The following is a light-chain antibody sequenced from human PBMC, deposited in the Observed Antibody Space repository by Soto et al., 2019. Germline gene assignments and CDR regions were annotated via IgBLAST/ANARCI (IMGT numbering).Light chain of an antibody. J-gene: IGLJ3*02. CDR2: AVS. Sequence: QSVLTQPASVSGSPGQSITISCTGTSSDVGSYDYVSWYQQHPGKAPKLMIYAVSNRPSGVSNRLSASKAGNTASLTISGLQAEDEGDYYCSSYTSSSTWVFGGATKLTVL. CDR3: SSYTSSSTWV. V-gene: IGLV2-14*01. CDR1: SSDVGSYDY.